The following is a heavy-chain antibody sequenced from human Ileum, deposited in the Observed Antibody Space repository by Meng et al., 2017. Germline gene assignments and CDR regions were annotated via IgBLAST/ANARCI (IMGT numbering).Heavy chain of an antibody. CDR2: MSLGHSHG. CDR3: ASDPNWSTT. CDR1: RSCFDPYV. J-gene: IGHJ5*02. V-gene: IGHV3-21*04. Sequence: EVQLGESGVGLVRPVGALRLPCVGSRSCFDPYVMTWIRQAPGKGPEWVASMSLGHSHGSYADSVIGRFTVSRDNAKTSFFLQMNSLRAEDTAIYYCASDPNWSTTWGQGTLVTVSS.